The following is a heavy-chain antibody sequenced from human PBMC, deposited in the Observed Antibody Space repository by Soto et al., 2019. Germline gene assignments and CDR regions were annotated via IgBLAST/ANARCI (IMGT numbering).Heavy chain of an antibody. J-gene: IGHJ4*02. CDR1: GGSIRSFY. D-gene: IGHD6-19*01. V-gene: IGHV4-59*01. CDR2: IYYSGIT. Sequence: PSETLSLTCTVSGGSIRSFYWSWIRQPPGKGLERIGYIYYSGITNYNPSLKSRVTMSVDTSKNQFSLKLSSVTAADTAMYYCTRAPPGSGWYTLFDYWGQGTLVTVSS. CDR3: TRAPPGSGWYTLFDY.